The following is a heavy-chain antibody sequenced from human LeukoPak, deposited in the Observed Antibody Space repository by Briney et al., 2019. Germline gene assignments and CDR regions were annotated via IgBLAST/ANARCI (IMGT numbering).Heavy chain of an antibody. CDR1: GFTFSDYY. Sequence: GGSMRLSCTASGFTFSDYYMSWIRQAPGKGLEWVSYISNSGSAIYTADSVKGRFTISRDNAKNSLYLQMNSLRAEDTAVYYCVRYLGGGDYGALSYWGQGTLVTVSS. D-gene: IGHD4-17*01. V-gene: IGHV3-11*01. CDR3: VRYLGGGDYGALSY. CDR2: ISNSGSAI. J-gene: IGHJ4*02.